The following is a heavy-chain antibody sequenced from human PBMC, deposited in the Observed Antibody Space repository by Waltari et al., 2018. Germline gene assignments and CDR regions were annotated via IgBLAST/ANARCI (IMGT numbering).Heavy chain of an antibody. V-gene: IGHV1-2*02. J-gene: IGHJ4*02. CDR2: INPNSGGK. Sequence: QVQLVQSGAEVKKPGASVKVSCKASGYTFTCYYIHGVRQAPGPGLEWMGWINPNSGGKNYAQKFQGRVTMTRDTSISTAYMELSRLRSDDTAVYYCARLFRYDSSGSLVDYWGQGTLVTVSS. CDR3: ARLFRYDSSGSLVDY. CDR1: GYTFTCYY. D-gene: IGHD3-22*01.